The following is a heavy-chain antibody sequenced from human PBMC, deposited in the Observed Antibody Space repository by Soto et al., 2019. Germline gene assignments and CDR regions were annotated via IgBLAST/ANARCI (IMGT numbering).Heavy chain of an antibody. Sequence: PGGSLRLSCAASGFTFSSYAMHWVRQAPGKGLEWVAVISYDGSKKYYADPVKGRFTISRDNSKNTLYLEMNSLRAEDTALYYCARDRGSATTRYCYGMDVWGQGTTVTVSS. D-gene: IGHD1-7*01. CDR3: ARDRGSATTRYCYGMDV. V-gene: IGHV3-30-3*01. CDR2: ISYDGSKK. CDR1: GFTFSSYA. J-gene: IGHJ6*02.